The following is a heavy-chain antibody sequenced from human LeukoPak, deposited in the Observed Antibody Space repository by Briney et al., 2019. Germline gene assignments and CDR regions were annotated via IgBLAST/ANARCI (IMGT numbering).Heavy chain of an antibody. D-gene: IGHD6-6*01. J-gene: IGHJ4*02. CDR1: GGSFSPAH. CDR3: ARETVSSSVSSVDY. Sequence: SETLSLTCAVYGGSFSPAHWSWIRQPPGKGLEWIGVICDNGNTDYNPSLKSRVTISVDTSKSQFSLKLSSLAAADMAVYYCARETVSSSVSSVDYWGQGTLVTVSS. CDR2: ICDNGNT. V-gene: IGHV4-59*01.